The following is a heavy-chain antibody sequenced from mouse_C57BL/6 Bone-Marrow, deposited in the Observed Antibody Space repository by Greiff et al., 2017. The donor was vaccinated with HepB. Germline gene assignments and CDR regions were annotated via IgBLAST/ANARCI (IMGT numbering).Heavy chain of an antibody. CDR3: AKSPITTVVPFYAMDY. CDR2: IWRGGST. Sequence: VQLQQSGPGLVQPSQSLSITCTVSGFSLTSYGVHWVRQSPGKGLEWLGVIWRGGSTDYNAAFMSRLSITKDNSKSQVFFKMNSLQADDTAIYYCAKSPITTVVPFYAMDYWGQGTSVTVSS. CDR1: GFSLTSYG. J-gene: IGHJ4*01. D-gene: IGHD1-1*01. V-gene: IGHV2-5*01.